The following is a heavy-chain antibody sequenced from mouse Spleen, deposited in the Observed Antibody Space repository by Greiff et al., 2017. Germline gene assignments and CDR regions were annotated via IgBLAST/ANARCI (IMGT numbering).Heavy chain of an antibody. J-gene: IGHJ4*01. D-gene: IGHD1-1*01. CDR3: ARDNYYYGRGAMDY. CDR1: GFTFSDFY. Sequence: EVQVVESGGGLVQSGRSLRLSCATSGFTFSDFYMEWVRQAPGKGLEWIAASRNKANDYTTEYSASVKGRFIVSRDTSQSILYLQMNALRAEDTAIYYCARDNYYYGRGAMDYWGQGTSVTVSS. CDR2: SRNKANDYTT. V-gene: IGHV7-1*01.